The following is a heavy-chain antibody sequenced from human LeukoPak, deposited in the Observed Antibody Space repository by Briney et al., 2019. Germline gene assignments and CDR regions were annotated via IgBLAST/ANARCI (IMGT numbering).Heavy chain of an antibody. D-gene: IGHD1-7*01. V-gene: IGHV4-59*12. CDR3: AREGDNWNYVKYYYMDV. Sequence: SGTLSLTCTVSGGSISSYYWSWIRQPPGKGLEWIGYIYYSGSTNYNPSLKSRVTISVDTSKNQFSLKLSSVTAADTAVYYCAREGDNWNYVKYYYMDVWGKGTTVTVSS. J-gene: IGHJ6*03. CDR1: GGSISSYY. CDR2: IYYSGST.